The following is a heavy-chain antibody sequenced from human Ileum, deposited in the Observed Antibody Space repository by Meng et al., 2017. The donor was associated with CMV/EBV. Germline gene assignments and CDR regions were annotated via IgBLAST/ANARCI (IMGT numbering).Heavy chain of an antibody. CDR2: INPDTGGT. J-gene: IGHJ4*02. CDR3: MTVTGNYPY. D-gene: IGHD1-7*01. Sequence: QVQLLQSGPEMKKPGASVRVSCHASGYTFTGYYMHWVRQAPGQGLEWMGRINPDTGGTNYAQKFQGRVTMTRDTSISTAYMELSRLTSDDTAVYFCMTVTGNYPYWGQGALVTVSS. V-gene: IGHV1-2*06. CDR1: GYTFTGYY.